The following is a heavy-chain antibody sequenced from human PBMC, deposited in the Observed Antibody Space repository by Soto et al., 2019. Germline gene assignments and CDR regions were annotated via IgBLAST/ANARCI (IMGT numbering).Heavy chain of an antibody. CDR3: AKGGAARHTYYYYGMDV. Sequence: EVQLLESGGGLVQPGGSLRLSCAASGFTFSSYAMSWVRQAPGKGLEWVSAISGGVGSKYYADSVQGRFTIYRDNSKNTLYLQMNSLRAVDTAVYYCAKGGAARHTYYYYGMDVWGQGTTVTVSS. V-gene: IGHV3-23*01. D-gene: IGHD6-6*01. CDR2: ISGGVGSK. CDR1: GFTFSSYA. J-gene: IGHJ6*02.